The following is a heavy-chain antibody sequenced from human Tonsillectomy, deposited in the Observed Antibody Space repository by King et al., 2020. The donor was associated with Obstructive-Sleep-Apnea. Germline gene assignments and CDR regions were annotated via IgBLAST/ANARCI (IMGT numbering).Heavy chain of an antibody. D-gene: IGHD3-22*01. V-gene: IGHV3-23*04. CDR1: GFTFSSYA. CDR2: TSGGDGSS. Sequence: VQLVQSGGGLVQPGGSLRLSCAASGFTFSSYAMSWVRLAPGKGLEWVSATSGGDGSSYYGDSVKVRFTISRDNFKSTLYLQMNSLRAEDTAVYYCAKDTGYYYDTGGSRRLDYWGQGTLVTISS. CDR3: AKDTGYYYDTGGSRRLDY. J-gene: IGHJ4*02.